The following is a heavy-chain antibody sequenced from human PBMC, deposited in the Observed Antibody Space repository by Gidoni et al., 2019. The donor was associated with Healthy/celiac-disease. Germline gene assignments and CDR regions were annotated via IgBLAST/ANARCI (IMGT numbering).Heavy chain of an antibody. CDR2: IYSGGST. V-gene: IGHV3-53*01. CDR1: GFTVRSNY. Sequence: EVQLVESGGGLIQPGGSLRLSCAASGFTVRSNYMSWVRQAPGKGLEWVSVIYSGGSTYYADSVKGRFTISRDNSKNTLYLQMNSLRAEDTAVYYCARARGYCSGGSCYFDYWGQGTLVTVSS. D-gene: IGHD2-15*01. J-gene: IGHJ4*02. CDR3: ARARGYCSGGSCYFDY.